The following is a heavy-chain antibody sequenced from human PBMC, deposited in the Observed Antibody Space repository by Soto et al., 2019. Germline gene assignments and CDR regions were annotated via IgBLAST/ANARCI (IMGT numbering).Heavy chain of an antibody. J-gene: IGHJ4*02. V-gene: IGHV2-5*02. CDR2: IYWDDDK. CDR3: AHRLSGYNWNGGSFDY. Sequence: QITLKESGPTLVKPTQTLTLTCTFSGFSLTSRPMGVGWIRQPPGKALEWLVFIYWDDDKRYSPSLKSRLTITKDTSGNQVVLTMTNMDPMDTATYYCAHRLSGYNWNGGSFDYWGQGALVTVSS. CDR1: GFSLTSRPMG. D-gene: IGHD1-1*01.